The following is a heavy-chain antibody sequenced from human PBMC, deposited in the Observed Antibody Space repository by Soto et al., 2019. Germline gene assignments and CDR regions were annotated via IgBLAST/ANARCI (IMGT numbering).Heavy chain of an antibody. CDR3: AREIVTAGGNNYFDP. CDR2: VYHTGDT. V-gene: IGHV4-4*02. Sequence: PSETLSLTCGVSGGTVASSHWWSWVRQSPGGGLEWIGNVYHTGDTNFNPSLESRVTISVDKSNNQFSLRLNSLTAADPAVYFCAREIVTAGGNNYFDPWGPGTLVTVSS. D-gene: IGHD2-21*02. J-gene: IGHJ5*02. CDR1: GGTVASSHW.